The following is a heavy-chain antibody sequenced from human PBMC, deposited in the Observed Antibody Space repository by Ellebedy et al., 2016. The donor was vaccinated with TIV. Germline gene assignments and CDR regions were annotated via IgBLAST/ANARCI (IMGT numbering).Heavy chain of an antibody. V-gene: IGHV1-2*02. CDR3: ARGPYTSSWYVIDY. CDR2: INPNSGGT. D-gene: IGHD6-13*01. Sequence: AASVKVSCKASGYIFTGYYMHWVRQAPGQGLEWMGWINPNSGGTNYAQNFQGRVTMTRDTSFSTAYMELSSLRSDDTAVYYCARGPYTSSWYVIDYWGQGTLVAVSS. J-gene: IGHJ4*02. CDR1: GYIFTGYY.